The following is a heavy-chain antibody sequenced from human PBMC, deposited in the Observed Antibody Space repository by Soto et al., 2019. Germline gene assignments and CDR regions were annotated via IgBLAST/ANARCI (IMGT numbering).Heavy chain of an antibody. CDR3: TRGWGYFDN. J-gene: IGHJ4*02. Sequence: WTWLRQPPGKGLEWIGYIQYTGSTYYNPSLKSRVTMSLDTSKKQFSLKLSSVTAADTAVYYCTRGWGYFDNWSQGTLVTVSS. CDR2: IQYTGST. V-gene: IGHV4-59*01. D-gene: IGHD3-16*01.